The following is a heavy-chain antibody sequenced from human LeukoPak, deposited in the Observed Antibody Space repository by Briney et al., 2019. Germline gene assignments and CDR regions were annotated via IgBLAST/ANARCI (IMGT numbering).Heavy chain of an antibody. J-gene: IGHJ4*02. CDR2: ISAYNGNT. V-gene: IGHV1-18*01. D-gene: IGHD2-21*02. CDR1: GYTFTSYG. CDR3: ASSKLAYCGGDCYSDYFDY. Sequence: GASVKVSCKASGYTFTSYGISWVQQAPGQGLEWMGWISAYNGNTNYAQKLQGRVTMTTDTSTSTAYMELRSLRSDDTAVYYCASSKLAYCGGDCYSDYFDYWGQGTLVTVSS.